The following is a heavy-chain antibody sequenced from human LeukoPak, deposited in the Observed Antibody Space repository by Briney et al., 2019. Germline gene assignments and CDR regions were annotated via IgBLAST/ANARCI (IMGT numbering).Heavy chain of an antibody. CDR2: IYYSGST. Sequence: SETLSLTCTVSGGSISGYYSSWIRQPPGKGLEWIGYIYYSGSTNYDPSLKSRVTISVDTSKNQFSLKLSSVTAADTAVYYCARDNSRYNSLDYWGQGTLVTVSS. J-gene: IGHJ4*02. D-gene: IGHD6-25*01. CDR3: ARDNSRYNSLDY. V-gene: IGHV4-59*01. CDR1: GGSISGYY.